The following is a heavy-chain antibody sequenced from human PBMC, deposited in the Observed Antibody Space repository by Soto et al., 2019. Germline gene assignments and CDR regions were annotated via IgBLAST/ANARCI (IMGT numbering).Heavy chain of an antibody. J-gene: IGHJ4*02. CDR3: ASALGIGDY. Sequence: QVQLVQSGPEVKKPGASVKVSCKASGYTFTSYDINWVRQGPGQGLEWMGWISVYDGNTNYAQKLQDRVTMTTDTSTSTAYMELRSLRSDDTAVYYCASALGIGDYWGQGTQVTVSS. D-gene: IGHD7-27*01. CDR2: ISVYDGNT. CDR1: GYTFTSYD. V-gene: IGHV1-18*01.